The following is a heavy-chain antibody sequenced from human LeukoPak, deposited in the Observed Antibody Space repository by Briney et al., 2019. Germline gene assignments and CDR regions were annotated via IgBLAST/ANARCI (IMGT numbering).Heavy chain of an antibody. J-gene: IGHJ4*02. CDR2: INSDGSSA. D-gene: IGHD5-18*01. V-gene: IGHV3-74*01. Sequence: GGSLRLSCAASGFTFRTYWMHWVRQAPGKGLVWVSRINSDGSSASYADSVKGRFTISRDNSKNTLYLQMNSLRAEDTAVYYCAREDPAHTAMVTRLLKYWGQGTLVTVSS. CDR3: AREDPAHTAMVTRLLKY. CDR1: GFTFRTYW.